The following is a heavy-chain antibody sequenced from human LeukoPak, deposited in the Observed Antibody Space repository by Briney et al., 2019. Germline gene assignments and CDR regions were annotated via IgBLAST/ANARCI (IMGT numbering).Heavy chain of an antibody. V-gene: IGHV3-23*01. Sequence: GGSLRLSCAASGFTFSSDAMSWVRQAPGKGLEWVSAISGSGGSTYYADSVKGRFTISRDNSKNTLYLQMNSLRAEDTAVYYCARDSPKILTGPKGYFDYWGQGTLVTVSS. D-gene: IGHD3-9*01. CDR1: GFTFSSDA. CDR2: ISGSGGST. J-gene: IGHJ4*02. CDR3: ARDSPKILTGPKGYFDY.